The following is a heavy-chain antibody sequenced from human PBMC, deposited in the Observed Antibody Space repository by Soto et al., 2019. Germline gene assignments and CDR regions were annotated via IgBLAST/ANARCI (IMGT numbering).Heavy chain of an antibody. D-gene: IGHD3-10*01. J-gene: IGHJ2*01. CDR1: GFTVSSNY. CDR2: IYSGGST. CDR3: ARAPNGVHWYFDL. Sequence: GGSLRLSCAASGFTVSSNYMSWVRQAPGKGLEWVSVIYSGGSTYYADSVKGRFTISRDNSKNTLYLQMNSLRAEDTAVYYCARAPNGVHWYFDLWGRGTLVTVSS. V-gene: IGHV3-53*01.